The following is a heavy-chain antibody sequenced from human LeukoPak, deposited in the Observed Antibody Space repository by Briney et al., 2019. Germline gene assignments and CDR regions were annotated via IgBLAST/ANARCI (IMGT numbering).Heavy chain of an antibody. CDR1: GGSFSGYY. J-gene: IGHJ6*02. CDR3: ARGRGSSSSFSYYGMDV. CDR2: INHSGST. V-gene: IGHV4-34*01. D-gene: IGHD6-13*01. Sequence: SETLSLTCAVYGGSFSGYYWSWIRQPPGKGLEWIGEINHSGSTNYNPSLKSRVTISVDTSKNQFSLKLSSVTAADTAVYYCARGRGSSSSFSYYGMDVWXQGTTVTVSS.